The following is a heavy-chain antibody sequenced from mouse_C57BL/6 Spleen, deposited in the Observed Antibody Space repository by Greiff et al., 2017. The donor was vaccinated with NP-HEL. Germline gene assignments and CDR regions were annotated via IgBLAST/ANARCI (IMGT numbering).Heavy chain of an antibody. CDR2: IDPSDSYT. CDR3: ARKGISGGYFDG. J-gene: IGHJ1*03. Sequence: QVQLQQPGAELVRPGTSVKLSCKASGYTFTSYWMHWVKQRPGQGLEWIGVIDPSDSYTNYNQKFKGKATLTVDTSSSTAYMQLSSLTSEDSAVYYCARKGISGGYFDGWGTGTTVTVSS. CDR1: GYTFTSYW. V-gene: IGHV1-59*01.